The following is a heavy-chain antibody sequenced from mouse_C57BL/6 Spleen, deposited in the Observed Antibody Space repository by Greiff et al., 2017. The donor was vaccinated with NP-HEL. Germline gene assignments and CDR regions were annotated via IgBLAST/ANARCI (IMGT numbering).Heavy chain of an antibody. CDR3: ATTTPVEGGYCDY. CDR2: IYPRSGNT. V-gene: IGHV1-81*01. J-gene: IGHJ2*01. Sequence: QVQLQQSGAELARPGASVKLSCKASGYTFTSYGISWVKQRTGQGLEWVGEIYPRSGNTYYNEKFQGKATLTADKSSSTAYMELRSLTSEDSAVYFCATTTPVEGGYCDYWGQGTTLTVSS. D-gene: IGHD1-1*01. CDR1: GYTFTSYG.